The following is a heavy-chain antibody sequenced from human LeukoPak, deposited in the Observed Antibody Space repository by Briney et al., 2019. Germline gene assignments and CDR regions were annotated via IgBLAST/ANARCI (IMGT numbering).Heavy chain of an antibody. CDR1: GFTFSSYG. CDR3: ASRSSIYSSGWYGGDH. J-gene: IGHJ4*02. D-gene: IGHD6-19*01. CDR2: ISYDGSNK. V-gene: IGHV3-30*03. Sequence: GGSLRLSCAASGFTFSSYGMHWVRQAPGKGLEWVAVISYDGSNKYYADSVKGRFTISRDNSKNTLYLQMNSQRVEDTAVYYCASRSSIYSSGWYGGDHWGQGTLVAVST.